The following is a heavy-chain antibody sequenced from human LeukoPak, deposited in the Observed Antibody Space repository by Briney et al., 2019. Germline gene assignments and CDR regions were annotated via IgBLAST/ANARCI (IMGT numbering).Heavy chain of an antibody. J-gene: IGHJ4*02. CDR2: IEQDGSKK. CDR1: GFTFSGSA. Sequence: PGGSLRLSCAASGFTFSGSAMHWVRQASGKGLEWVANIEQDGSKKNYVDSVKGRFTISRDNAKNSLYLQMNSLRAEDTAVYYCARALITGTTGYWGQGTLVTVSS. D-gene: IGHD1-20*01. V-gene: IGHV3-7*01. CDR3: ARALITGTTGY.